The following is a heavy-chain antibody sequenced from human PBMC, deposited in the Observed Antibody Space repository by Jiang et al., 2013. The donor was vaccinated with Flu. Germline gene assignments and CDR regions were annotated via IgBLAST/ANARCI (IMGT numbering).Heavy chain of an antibody. J-gene: IGHJ5*02. D-gene: IGHD2-2*01. Sequence: KFQGRVTITADESTSTAYMELSSLRSEDTAVYYCARGCSSTSCPSGWFDPWGQGTLVTVSS. V-gene: IGHV1-69*01. CDR3: ARGCSSTSCPSGWFDP.